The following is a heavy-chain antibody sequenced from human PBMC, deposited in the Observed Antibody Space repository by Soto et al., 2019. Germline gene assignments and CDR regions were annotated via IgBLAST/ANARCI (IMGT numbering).Heavy chain of an antibody. V-gene: IGHV1-46*03. CDR3: ARGGSGYSNWFDP. Sequence: GASVKVSCKASGYTFINHYMHWVRQAPGQGLEWMGLINPSGGGTRYAQKFQGRVTMTRDTSTSTVYMELSSLRSEDTAVYYCARGGSGYSNWFDPWGQGTLVTVSS. J-gene: IGHJ5*02. CDR1: GYTFINHY. D-gene: IGHD3-22*01. CDR2: INPSGGGT.